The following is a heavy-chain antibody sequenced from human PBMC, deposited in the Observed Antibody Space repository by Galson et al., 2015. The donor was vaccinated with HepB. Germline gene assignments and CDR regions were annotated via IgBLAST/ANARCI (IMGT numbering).Heavy chain of an antibody. CDR2: IKQDGSEK. CDR1: GFTFSSYS. CDR3: ARDSYSNYDSYHNFDY. V-gene: IGHV3-7*01. D-gene: IGHD4-11*01. J-gene: IGHJ4*02. Sequence: SLRLSCAASGFTFSSYSMNWVRQAPGKGLEWVANIKQDGSEKYYVDSVKGRLTISRDNAKNSLYLQMNSLRAEDTAVYYCARDSYSNYDSYHNFDYWGQGTLVTVSS.